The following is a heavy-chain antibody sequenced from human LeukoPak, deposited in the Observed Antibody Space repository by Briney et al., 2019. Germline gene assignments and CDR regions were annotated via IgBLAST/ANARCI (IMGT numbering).Heavy chain of an antibody. Sequence: SETLSLTCTVSGGSISSYYWSWIRQPPRKGLEWIGYIYYSGSTNYNPSLKSRVTTSVDTSKNQFSLKLRSVTAADTAVYYCARGRAIPTYYYYYYYMDVWGKGTTVTVSS. CDR1: GGSISSYY. V-gene: IGHV4-59*12. D-gene: IGHD2-2*02. CDR3: ARGRAIPTYYYYYYYMDV. J-gene: IGHJ6*03. CDR2: IYYSGST.